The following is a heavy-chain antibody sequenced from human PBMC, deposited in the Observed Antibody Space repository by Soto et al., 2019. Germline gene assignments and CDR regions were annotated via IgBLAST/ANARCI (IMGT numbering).Heavy chain of an antibody. D-gene: IGHD6-13*01. CDR1: GFPFSSYG. CDR2: ISSNGGET. V-gene: IGHV3-64D*06. CDR3: VKGSAAGAGYFYDY. J-gene: IGHJ4*02. Sequence: GGSLRLSCSASGFPFSSYGVQWIRQAPGKGLEYVAGISSNGGETYHADSVKGRFIISRDNPKNTLYLQMSSLRTEDAAVYYCVKGSAAGAGYFYDYWGQGTLVTVSS.